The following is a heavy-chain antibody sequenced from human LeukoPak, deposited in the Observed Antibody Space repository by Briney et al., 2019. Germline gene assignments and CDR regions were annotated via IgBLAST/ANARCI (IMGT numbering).Heavy chain of an antibody. CDR2: IIPIFGTA. D-gene: IGHD3-22*01. Sequence: VASVKVSCEASGGTFSGYAISWVRQAPGQGLEWMGGIIPIFGTANYAQKFQGRVTITADESTSTAYMELSSLRSEDTAVYYCAREYYDSPFDYWGQGTLVTVSS. V-gene: IGHV1-69*13. CDR3: AREYYDSPFDY. CDR1: GGTFSGYA. J-gene: IGHJ4*02.